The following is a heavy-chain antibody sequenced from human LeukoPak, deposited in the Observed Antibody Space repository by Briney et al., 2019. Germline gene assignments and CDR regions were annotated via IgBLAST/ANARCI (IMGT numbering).Heavy chain of an antibody. CDR1: GFTYSSYA. J-gene: IGHJ4*02. CDR2: IGGSGGST. CDR3: AKDSWIQLWPAFDY. Sequence: GGSLRLSCAASGFTYSSYAMNWVRQAPGKGLEWVSTIGGSGGSTYYADSVKGRFTISRDNSKNTLYLQMNSLRAEDTAVYYCAKDSWIQLWPAFDYWGQGTLVTVSS. D-gene: IGHD5-18*01. V-gene: IGHV3-23*01.